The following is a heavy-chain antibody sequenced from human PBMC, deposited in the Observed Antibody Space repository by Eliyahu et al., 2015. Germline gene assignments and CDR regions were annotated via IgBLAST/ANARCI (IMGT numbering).Heavy chain of an antibody. CDR2: ISGGGGST. CDR1: GXTFXSFA. Sequence: XVQLLESGGGLVQPGGSLRLSCASXGXTFXSFAMSWVRQGPGKGLAWVSVISGGGGSTYYADSVKGRFTISRDNSKNTLYLQMNSLRAEDTAVYYCAKVWTVTSYYYYGMDVWGQGTTVTVSS. J-gene: IGHJ6*02. CDR3: AKVWTVTSYYYYGMDV. D-gene: IGHD4-17*01. V-gene: IGHV3-23*01.